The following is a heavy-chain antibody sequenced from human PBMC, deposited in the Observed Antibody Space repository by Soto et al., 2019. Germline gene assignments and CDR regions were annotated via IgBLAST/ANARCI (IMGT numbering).Heavy chain of an antibody. CDR1: GGTFGSYA. CDR2: IIPITATA. Sequence: QVQLVQSGAEVKKPGSSVKVSCKASGGTFGSYAISWVRQAPGQGLEWMGGIIPITATANYAQKFQGRVTITADESTGTASMQLSSLRSEDTAVYYCARSQGSSTSLEIYYYYCYGMDVWGQGTTVTVSS. V-gene: IGHV1-69*01. CDR3: ARSQGSSTSLEIYYYYCYGMDV. D-gene: IGHD2-2*01. J-gene: IGHJ6*02.